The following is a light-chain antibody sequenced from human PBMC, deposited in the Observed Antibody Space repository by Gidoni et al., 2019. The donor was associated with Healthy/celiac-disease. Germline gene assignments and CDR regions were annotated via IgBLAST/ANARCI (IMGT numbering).Light chain of an antibody. CDR2: KAS. CDR3: QQYNSWMYT. V-gene: IGKV1-5*03. J-gene: IGKJ2*01. CDR1: QSISSW. Sequence: DIQMTQSPSTLSASVGDRVTITCRASQSISSWLTWYQQKPGKAPKLLIYKASSLESGVPSRFSGSGSGTDFTLTISSLQPDDFATYYCQQYNSWMYTFGQGTKLEIK.